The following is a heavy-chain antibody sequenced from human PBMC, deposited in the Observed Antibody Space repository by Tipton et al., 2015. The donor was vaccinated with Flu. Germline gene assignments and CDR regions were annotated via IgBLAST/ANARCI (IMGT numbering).Heavy chain of an antibody. D-gene: IGHD6-25*01. CDR3: ARQIYSSAELDYDYYFMDV. CDR1: GFTFNTYA. J-gene: IGHJ6*03. Sequence: SLRLSCAASGFTFNTYAMNWVRQAPGKGLEWVSSITYSGYSRYYADSVKGRFTISRDNSKNTLYLHMNSLRADDTAVYYCARQIYSSAELDYDYYFMDVWGKGTTVTVSS. V-gene: IGHV3-23*01. CDR2: ITYSGYSR.